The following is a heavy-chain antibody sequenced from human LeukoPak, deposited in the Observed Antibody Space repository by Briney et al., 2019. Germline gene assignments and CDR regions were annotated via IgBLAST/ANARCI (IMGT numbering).Heavy chain of an antibody. CDR3: ARARGYDSKYYFEY. J-gene: IGHJ4*02. CDR1: GVPFSSDR. D-gene: IGHD1-20*01. V-gene: IGHV3-21*01. CDR2: ISIGSSDI. Sequence: GGSVRLSCAASGVPFSSDRMNWVRQIPGKGLEWVSAISIGSSDIYYADSVRGRFTISRDNAKSSLYLQMNSLRAEDTTVYYCARARGYDSKYYFEYWGQGTLVIVSS.